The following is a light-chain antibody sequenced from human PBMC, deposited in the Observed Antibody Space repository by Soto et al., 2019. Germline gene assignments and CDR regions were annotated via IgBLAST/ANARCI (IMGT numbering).Light chain of an antibody. CDR3: QRSGRALS. V-gene: IGKV3-20*01. CDR2: GAY. CDR1: QIIGSAY. Sequence: ETTLTQSPDTLSLSPGEGATLSCRASQIIGSAYLAWYQQKPGQAPRLLIFGAYTKAICTPHRISGRGSGTVFTLTISAQESLVVRVYYCQRSGRALSFGRGTKVEIK. J-gene: IGKJ1*01.